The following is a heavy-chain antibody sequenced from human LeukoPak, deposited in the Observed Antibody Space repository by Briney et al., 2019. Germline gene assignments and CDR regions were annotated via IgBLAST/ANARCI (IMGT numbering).Heavy chain of an antibody. CDR3: ARENYDILTYFGTGMDV. V-gene: IGHV3-30*03. D-gene: IGHD3-9*01. CDR2: ISFDGSYK. J-gene: IGHJ6*02. Sequence: GGSLRLSCAASGFSFSSYGMHWVRQAPGKGLEWVGVISFDGSYKYYADSVKGRFTISRGNSKNTLYLQMNSLRAEDTAVYYCARENYDILTYFGTGMDVWGQGTTVTVSS. CDR1: GFSFSSYG.